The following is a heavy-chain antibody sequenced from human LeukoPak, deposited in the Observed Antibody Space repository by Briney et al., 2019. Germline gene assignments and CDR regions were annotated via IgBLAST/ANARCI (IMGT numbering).Heavy chain of an antibody. CDR1: GFTLSSYS. Sequence: PGGSLRLSCAASGFTLSSYSMNWVRQAPGKGLEWVSYISCSSGTIYYADSAKGRFTISRDNAKNSLYLQMNSLRAEDTAVYYCARLAGIWFGEPDHDAFDIWGQGTMVTVSS. CDR3: ARLAGIWFGEPDHDAFDI. V-gene: IGHV3-48*01. D-gene: IGHD3-10*01. CDR2: ISCSSGTI. J-gene: IGHJ3*02.